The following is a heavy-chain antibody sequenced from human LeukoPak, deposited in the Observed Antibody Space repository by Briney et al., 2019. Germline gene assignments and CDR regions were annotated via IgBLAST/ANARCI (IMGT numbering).Heavy chain of an antibody. CDR2: ISSSSTYI. V-gene: IGHV3-21*01. Sequence: GSLRLSCAASGFTFNSYNMNWVRQAPGKGLEWVSSISSSSTYIYYADSVKGRFTISGDNAENSLYLQMNSLRAEDTAVYYCAKHPGDFTGIVKYYYMDVWGKGTTVTVSS. D-gene: IGHD1-26*01. CDR3: AKHPGDFTGIVKYYYMDV. CDR1: GFTFNSYN. J-gene: IGHJ6*03.